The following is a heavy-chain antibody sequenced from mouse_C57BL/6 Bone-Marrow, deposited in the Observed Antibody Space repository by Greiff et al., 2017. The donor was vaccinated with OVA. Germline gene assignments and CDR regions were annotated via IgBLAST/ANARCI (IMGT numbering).Heavy chain of an antibody. V-gene: IGHV1-52*01. D-gene: IGHD2-2*01. CDR3: AREEGLRRAWFAY. CDR1: GYTFTSYW. Sequence: VQLQQPGAELVRPGSSVKLSCKASGYTFTSYWMHWVKQRPIQGLEWIGNIDPSDSETHYNQKFKDKATLTVDKASSTAYMQLSSLTSEDSAVYYCAREEGLRRAWFAYWGQGTLVTVSA. J-gene: IGHJ3*01. CDR2: IDPSDSET.